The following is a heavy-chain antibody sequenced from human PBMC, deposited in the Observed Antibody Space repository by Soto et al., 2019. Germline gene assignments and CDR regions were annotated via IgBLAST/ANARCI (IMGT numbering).Heavy chain of an antibody. CDR2: TSHDGVT. J-gene: IGHJ6*02. V-gene: IGHV4-4*02. Sequence: SETLSLTCAVSSGSIDNVYWWSWVRQSPGKGLEWIGETSHDGVTNYNPSLEGRVTISVDTSMNEFSLSLSSVTDADTAVYYCARLNGYCVSTSCHGYYGMDVWGQGTTVTVSS. D-gene: IGHD2-2*03. CDR1: SGSIDNVYW. CDR3: ARLNGYCVSTSCHGYYGMDV.